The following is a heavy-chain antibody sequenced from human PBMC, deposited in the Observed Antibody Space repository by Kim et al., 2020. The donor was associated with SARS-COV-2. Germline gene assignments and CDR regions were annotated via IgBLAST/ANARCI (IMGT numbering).Heavy chain of an antibody. Sequence: GGSLRLSCAASGFTFSSYWMSWVRQAPGKGLEWVANIKQDGSEKYYVDSVKGRFTISRDNAKNSLYLQMNSLRAEDTAVYYCASPITIFGVVIGPFDYWGQGTLVTVSS. CDR2: IKQDGSEK. CDR1: GFTFSSYW. CDR3: ASPITIFGVVIGPFDY. D-gene: IGHD3-3*01. V-gene: IGHV3-7*01. J-gene: IGHJ4*02.